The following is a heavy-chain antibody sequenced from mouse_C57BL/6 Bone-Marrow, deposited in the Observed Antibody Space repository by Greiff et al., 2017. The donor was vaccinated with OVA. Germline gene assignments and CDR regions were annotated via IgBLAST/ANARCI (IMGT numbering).Heavy chain of an antibody. CDR3: ARYGYYGSSVFAY. Sequence: EVQGVESGGGLVQPGGSLSLSCAASGFTFTDYYMSWVRQPPGNALEWLGFIRNKANGYTTAYSASVKVRLNISRDNSQGILYLQMNALRAEDSATYYCARYGYYGSSVFAYWGQGTMVTVSA. CDR2: IRNKANGYTT. D-gene: IGHD1-1*01. J-gene: IGHJ3*01. V-gene: IGHV7-3*01. CDR1: GFTFTDYY.